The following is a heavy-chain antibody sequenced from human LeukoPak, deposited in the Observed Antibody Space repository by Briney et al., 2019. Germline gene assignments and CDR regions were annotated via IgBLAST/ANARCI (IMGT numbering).Heavy chain of an antibody. CDR3: ARSEDFWSGYFSFNWFDP. D-gene: IGHD3-3*01. CDR1: GGSISSGGYS. CDR2: IYYSGST. Sequence: PSETLSLTCAVSGGSISSGGYSWSWIRQPPGKGLEWIGYIYYSGSTNYNPSLKSRVTISVDTSKNQFSLKLSSVTAADTAVYYCARSEDFWSGYFSFNWFDPWGQGTLVTVSS. J-gene: IGHJ5*02. V-gene: IGHV4-61*08.